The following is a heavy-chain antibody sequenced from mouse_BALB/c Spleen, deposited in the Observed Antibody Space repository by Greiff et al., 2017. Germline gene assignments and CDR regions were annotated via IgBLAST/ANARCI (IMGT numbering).Heavy chain of an antibody. V-gene: IGHV1S22*01. D-gene: IGHD1-2*01. Sequence: LQQPGSELVRPGASVKLSCKASGYTFTSYWMHWVKQRHGQGLEWIGNIYPGSGSTNYDEKFKSKGTLTVDTSSSTAYMHLSSLTSEDSAVYYCTRGTARAMDDWGQGTSVTVSS. CDR1: GYTFTSYW. J-gene: IGHJ4*01. CDR3: TRGTARAMDD. CDR2: IYPGSGST.